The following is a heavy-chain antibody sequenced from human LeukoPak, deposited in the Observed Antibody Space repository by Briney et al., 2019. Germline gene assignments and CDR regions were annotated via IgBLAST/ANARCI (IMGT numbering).Heavy chain of an antibody. CDR1: GGSISSYY. D-gene: IGHD3-10*01. Sequence: PSETLSLTCTVSGGSISSYYWSWIRQPAGKGLEWIGRIYTSGSTNYNPSLKSRVTMSVDTSKNQFSLKLSSVTAADTAVYYCARDTYYYGSGSFDPWGQGTLVTVSS. V-gene: IGHV4-4*07. CDR2: IYTSGST. J-gene: IGHJ5*02. CDR3: ARDTYYYGSGSFDP.